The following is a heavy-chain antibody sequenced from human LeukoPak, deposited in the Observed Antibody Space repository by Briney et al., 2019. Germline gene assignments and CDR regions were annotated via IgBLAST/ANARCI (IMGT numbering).Heavy chain of an antibody. D-gene: IGHD5-24*01. V-gene: IGHV4-39*01. CDR3: SRGDDSYKQGNF. J-gene: IGHJ4*02. CDR1: DDSISTNSYY. Sequence: SPAETLTLTCSVSDDSISTNSYYWTWIRQPPGKALEWVATLHYRGTPYYSPSLSSRICIFVDTSKRQFSLQVRSVTASDTAMYYCSRGDDSYKQGNFWGQGTLVTVSS. CDR2: LHYRGTP.